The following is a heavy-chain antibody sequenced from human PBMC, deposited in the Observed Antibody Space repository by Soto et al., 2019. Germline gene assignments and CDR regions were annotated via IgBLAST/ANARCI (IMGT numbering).Heavy chain of an antibody. CDR3: ARVLDYSPGTTNIVSRWFNS. V-gene: IGHV4-30-2*01. J-gene: IGHJ5*01. CDR1: DGSVTSGGYS. CDR2: IYHSGST. D-gene: IGHD1-1*01. Sequence: KPSETLSLTCAVSDGSVTSGGYSWNGIRQPPGKGLEWIGYIYHSGSTYYNPSLKNRVTMSVDTSKNQFSLKLSSVTAADTAVYFWARVLDYSPGTTNIVSRWFNSWGKGILGTGSS.